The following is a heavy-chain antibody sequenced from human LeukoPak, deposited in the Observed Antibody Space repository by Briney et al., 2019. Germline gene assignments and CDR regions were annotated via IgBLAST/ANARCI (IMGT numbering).Heavy chain of an antibody. CDR1: GGSISSYY. V-gene: IGHV4-34*01. Sequence: SETLSLTCTVSGGSISSYYWSWIRQPPGKGLEWIGEINHSGSANYNPSLKSRVTILLDTSKNQFSLNLSSVTAADTAVYYCARRPRGVIIKTWFDSWGQGTLVTVSS. CDR2: INHSGSA. D-gene: IGHD3-10*01. J-gene: IGHJ5*01. CDR3: ARRPRGVIIKTWFDS.